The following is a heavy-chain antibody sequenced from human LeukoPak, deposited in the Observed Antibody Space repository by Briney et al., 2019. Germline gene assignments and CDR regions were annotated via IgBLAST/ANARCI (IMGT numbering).Heavy chain of an antibody. Sequence: PGGSLRLSCAASGFTFSSYWMSWVRQAPGKGLEWVANIKQDGSEKYYVDSVKGRFTISRDNAKNSLYLQMNSLRAEVAAVYYCAREQGHSSSWYTGYYYYYMDVWGKGTTVTVSS. D-gene: IGHD6-13*01. J-gene: IGHJ6*03. CDR3: AREQGHSSSWYTGYYYYYMDV. V-gene: IGHV3-7*01. CDR2: IKQDGSEK. CDR1: GFTFSSYW.